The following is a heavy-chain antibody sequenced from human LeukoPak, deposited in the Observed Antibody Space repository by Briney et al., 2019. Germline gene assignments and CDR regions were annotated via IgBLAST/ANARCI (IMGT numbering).Heavy chain of an antibody. V-gene: IGHV1-2*06. J-gene: IGHJ4*02. CDR1: GYTFTGYY. Sequence: EASVKVSCKASGYTFTGYYMHWVRQAPGQGLEWMGRINPNSGGTNYAQKCQGRVTMTRDTSISTAYMELSRLRSDDTAVYYCARVLGWLRLGGDYWGQGTLVTVSS. CDR3: ARVLGWLRLGGDY. D-gene: IGHD5-12*01. CDR2: INPNSGGT.